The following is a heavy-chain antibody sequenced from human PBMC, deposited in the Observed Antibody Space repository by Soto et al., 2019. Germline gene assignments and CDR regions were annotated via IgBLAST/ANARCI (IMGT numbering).Heavy chain of an antibody. Sequence: GESLKISCKGSGYSFTSYWIGWVRQMHGKGLEWMGIIYPGDSDTRYSPSFQGQVTISADKSISTAYLQWSSLKASDTAMYYCATRSIAVAGTVDAFDIWGQGTMVTVSS. CDR2: IYPGDSDT. CDR1: GYSFTSYW. D-gene: IGHD6-19*01. CDR3: ATRSIAVAGTVDAFDI. V-gene: IGHV5-51*01. J-gene: IGHJ3*02.